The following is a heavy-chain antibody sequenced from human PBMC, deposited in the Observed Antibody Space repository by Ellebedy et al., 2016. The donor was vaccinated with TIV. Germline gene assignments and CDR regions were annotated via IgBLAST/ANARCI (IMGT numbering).Heavy chain of an antibody. V-gene: IGHV1-58*01. Sequence: ASVKVSCKASGFTFTSSAVQWVRQARGQRLEWIGWIVVGSGNTNYAQKFQERVTITRDMSTSTAYMELRSLRSDDTAVYYCARLTADAGTVDYWGQGTLVTVSS. CDR1: GFTFTSSA. CDR2: IVVGSGNT. CDR3: ARLTADAGTVDY. J-gene: IGHJ4*02. D-gene: IGHD6-13*01.